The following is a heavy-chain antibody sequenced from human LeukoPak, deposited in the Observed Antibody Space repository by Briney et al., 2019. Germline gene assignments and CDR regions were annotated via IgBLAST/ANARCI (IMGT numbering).Heavy chain of an antibody. CDR1: GFTFGSYA. V-gene: IGHV3-23*01. D-gene: IGHD1-26*01. CDR3: AKPIRVVGATTGDY. CDR2: ISGSGGST. J-gene: IGHJ4*02. Sequence: GGSLRLSCAASGFTFGSYAMSWVRQAPGKGLEWASAISGSGGSTYYADSVKGRFTISRDNSKNTLYLQMNSLRAEDTAVYYCAKPIRVVGATTGDYWGQGTLVTVSS.